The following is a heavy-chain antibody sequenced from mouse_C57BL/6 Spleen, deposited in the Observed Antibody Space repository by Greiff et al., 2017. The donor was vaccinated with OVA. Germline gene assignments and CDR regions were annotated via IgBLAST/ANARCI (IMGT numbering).Heavy chain of an antibody. V-gene: IGHV5-9*01. CDR2: ISGGGGNT. J-gene: IGHJ2*01. CDR3: ARGNFFDY. CDR1: GFTFSSYT. Sequence: DVMLVESGGGLVKPGGSLKLSCAASGFTFSSYTMSWVRQTPEKRLEWVATISGGGGNTYYPDSVKGRFTISRDNAKNTLYLQMSRLRSEDTALYYCARGNFFDYWGQGTTLTVSS.